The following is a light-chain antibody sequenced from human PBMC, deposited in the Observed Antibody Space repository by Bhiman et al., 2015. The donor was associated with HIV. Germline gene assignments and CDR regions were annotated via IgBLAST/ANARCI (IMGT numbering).Light chain of an antibody. CDR1: SSDIGAYDY. V-gene: IGLV2-14*03. CDR2: AVS. CDR3: SSYTSSSPPYV. J-gene: IGLJ1*01. Sequence: QSALTQPASVSGSPGQSIAISCTGTSSDIGAYDYVSWYQQHPGQAPKLMIYAVSNRPSGVSNRFSGSKSGNTASLTISGLQAEDEADYYCSSYTSSSPPYVFGTGTKVTVL.